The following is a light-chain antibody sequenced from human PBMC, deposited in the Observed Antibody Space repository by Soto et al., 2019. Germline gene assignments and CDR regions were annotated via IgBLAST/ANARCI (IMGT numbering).Light chain of an antibody. J-gene: IGLJ3*02. CDR3: SSFTTITTLEV. Sequence: QSALTQPASVSGSPGQSITISCTGTSSDIGGYNYVSWYQQHPGKAPKLMIYEVSNRPSGVSDRFSGSKSGNTASLTISGLQAEDEADCYCSSFTTITTLEVFGGGTKVTVL. V-gene: IGLV2-14*01. CDR1: SSDIGGYNY. CDR2: EVS.